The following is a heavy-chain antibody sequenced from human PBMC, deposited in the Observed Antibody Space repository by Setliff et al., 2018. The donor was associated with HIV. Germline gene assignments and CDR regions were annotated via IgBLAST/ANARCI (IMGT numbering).Heavy chain of an antibody. D-gene: IGHD3-3*01. J-gene: IGHJ6*03. Sequence: GASVKVSCKASGYTFSHYPMHWVRQAPGQRPEWMGWINTGNGNTKYSQVRDRVTITRDKSASTAYMELSSLRFEDTAVYYCARGRGAYDFWTSDNYYMGVWGNGTTVTVSS. CDR1: GYTFSHYP. CDR3: ARGRGAYDFWTSDNYYMGV. V-gene: IGHV1-3*04. CDR2: INTGNGNT.